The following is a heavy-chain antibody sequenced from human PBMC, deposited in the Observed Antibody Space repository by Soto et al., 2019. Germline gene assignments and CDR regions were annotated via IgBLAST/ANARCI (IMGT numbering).Heavy chain of an antibody. V-gene: IGHV4-4*07. D-gene: IGHD5-18*01. Sequence: PSETLSLTCTVSGGSISSYYWSWIRQPAGKGLEWIGRIYTSGMPFYNPYLRSRVTISIDRSNDQFSLNLKSVTAADTAVYYCARERGGYGLFDSWGQGTLVTVSS. CDR2: IYTSGMP. CDR1: GGSISSYY. CDR3: ARERGGYGLFDS. J-gene: IGHJ4*02.